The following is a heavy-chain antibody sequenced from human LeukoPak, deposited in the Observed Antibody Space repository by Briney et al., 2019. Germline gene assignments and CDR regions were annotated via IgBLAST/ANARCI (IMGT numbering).Heavy chain of an antibody. Sequence: GSLRLSCEASGFTFSSYAMNWVRQPPGKGLEWAAAISDSGSPTFYSDSVKARFTVSRDNSKNTLYLQMNNLRADDTAVYYCGKGPYAGTFSWGQGTLVTVSS. CDR3: GKGPYAGTFS. J-gene: IGHJ5*02. V-gene: IGHV3-23*01. CDR2: ISDSGSPT. D-gene: IGHD4-23*01. CDR1: GFTFSSYA.